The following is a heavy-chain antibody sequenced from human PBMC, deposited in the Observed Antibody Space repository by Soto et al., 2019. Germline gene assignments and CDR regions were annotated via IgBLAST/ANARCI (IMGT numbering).Heavy chain of an antibody. CDR1: GAIFSSYA. CDR2: ISYDGSNK. V-gene: IGHV3-30-3*01. CDR3: ATCPFGSSGWYKPPIDY. J-gene: IGHJ4*02. D-gene: IGHD6-19*01. Sequence: QVQLVESGGGVVQPGRSLRLSCAASGAIFSSYAMQWVRQAPGKGLEWVAVISYDGSNKYYADSVKGRFTISRDNSKNTLYPQMNSLRPENTAVYYCATCPFGSSGWYKPPIDYWGQGTLVTVSS.